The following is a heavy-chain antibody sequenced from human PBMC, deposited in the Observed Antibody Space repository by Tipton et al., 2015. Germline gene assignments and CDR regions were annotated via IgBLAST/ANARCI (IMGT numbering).Heavy chain of an antibody. CDR3: AKERTYYSFWSPYYQGAFDS. J-gene: IGHJ4*02. V-gene: IGHV3-23*01. CDR1: GFSFSDYA. CDR2: ISGTGGTT. Sequence: SLRLSCEASGFSFSDYAMNWVRQAPGKGLEWVSWISGTGGTTDYADSVKGRFTISRDNSKNTLYLRMNSLRAEDTAIYYCAKERTYYSFWSPYYQGAFDSWGQGTLVTVSS. D-gene: IGHD3-3*01.